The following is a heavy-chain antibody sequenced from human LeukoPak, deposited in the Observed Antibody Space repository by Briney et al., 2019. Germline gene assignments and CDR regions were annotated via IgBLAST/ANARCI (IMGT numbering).Heavy chain of an antibody. V-gene: IGHV3-74*01. Sequence: PGGSLRLSCAASGFTFETYWMHWVRQAPGKGLVWVSCINGYGSIRNYADSVKGRLTISRDNAKNTLYLQMNSLRVEDTAVYYCARDEPTVTTGPPVGYWGQGTLVTVSS. D-gene: IGHD4-17*01. CDR3: ARDEPTVTTGPPVGY. CDR1: GFTFETYW. J-gene: IGHJ4*02. CDR2: INGYGSIR.